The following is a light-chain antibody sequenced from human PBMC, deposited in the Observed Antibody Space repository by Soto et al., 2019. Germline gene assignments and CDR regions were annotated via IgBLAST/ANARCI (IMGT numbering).Light chain of an antibody. CDR1: QSVSSSY. CDR2: GAS. Sequence: EIVLTQSPGTLSLSPGERATLSCRASQSVSSSYLAWYQQKPGQAPRLLIYGASSGATGIPDRFSGSGSGTDFTLTISRLEPEDFAVYYCQQYGSSPGTFGQGTKVDIK. V-gene: IGKV3-20*01. CDR3: QQYGSSPGT. J-gene: IGKJ1*01.